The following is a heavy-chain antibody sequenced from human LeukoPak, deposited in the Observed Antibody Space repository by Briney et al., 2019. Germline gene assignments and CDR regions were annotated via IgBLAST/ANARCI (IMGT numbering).Heavy chain of an antibody. CDR1: GYTFTSYG. D-gene: IGHD4-17*01. CDR3: ARDSDYGDYLGYYYYYMDV. J-gene: IGHJ6*03. V-gene: IGHV1-18*01. Sequence: ASVKVSCKASGYTFTSYGISWVRQAPGQGLEWMGWISAYNGNTNYAQKLQGRVTMTTDTSTSTAYMELRSLRPDDTAVYYCARDSDYGDYLGYYYYYMDVWGKGTTVTISS. CDR2: ISAYNGNT.